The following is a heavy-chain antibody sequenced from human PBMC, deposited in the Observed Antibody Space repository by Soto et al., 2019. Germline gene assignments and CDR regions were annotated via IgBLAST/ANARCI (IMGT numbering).Heavy chain of an antibody. V-gene: IGHV4-34*01. D-gene: IGHD3-3*01. CDR1: GGSFSDYY. CDR3: ARXSRFAGRFDP. CDR2: INHSGST. J-gene: IGHJ5*02. Sequence: QVQLQQWGAGLLKPSETLSLTCAVYGGSFSDYYWSWIRQPPGKGLEWIGEINHSGSTNYNPSLKSRVTISLDTSKNQFSLKLSSVTAADTAVYYCARXSRFAGRFDPWGQGTLVTVSS.